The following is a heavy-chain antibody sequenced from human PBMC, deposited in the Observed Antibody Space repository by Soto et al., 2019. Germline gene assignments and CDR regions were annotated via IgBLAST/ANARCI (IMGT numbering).Heavy chain of an antibody. J-gene: IGHJ4*02. CDR2: MNPNSGNT. D-gene: IGHD3-3*01. Sequence: QVQLVQSGAEVKKPGASVKVSCKASGYTFTSYDINWVRQATGQGLEWMGWMNPNSGNTGYAQKFQGRVTMTSNTSISTAYMELSSLRSEDTAVYYCASGADFWSGYYGDYWGQGTLVTVSS. CDR3: ASGADFWSGYYGDY. V-gene: IGHV1-8*01. CDR1: GYTFTSYD.